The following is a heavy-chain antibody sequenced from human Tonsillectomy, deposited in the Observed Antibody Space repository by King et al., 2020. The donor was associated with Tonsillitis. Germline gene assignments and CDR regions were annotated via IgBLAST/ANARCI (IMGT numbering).Heavy chain of an antibody. Sequence: QLQESGPGLVKPSETLSLTCTVSGYSISSGYYWGWIRQPPGKGLEWIGSIYHSGSTYYNPSLKSRVTISVDTSKNQFSLKLSSVTAADTAVYYCARGCRDSSGYCHSAEYFQHWGQGTLVTVSS. CDR1: GYSISSGYY. V-gene: IGHV4-38-2*02. CDR2: IYHSGST. J-gene: IGHJ1*01. CDR3: ARGCRDSSGYCHSAEYFQH. D-gene: IGHD3-22*01.